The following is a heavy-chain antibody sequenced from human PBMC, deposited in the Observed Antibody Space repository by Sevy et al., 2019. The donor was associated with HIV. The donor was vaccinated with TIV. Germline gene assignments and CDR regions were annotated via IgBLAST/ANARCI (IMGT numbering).Heavy chain of an antibody. CDR2: SRSKAYGGTT. V-gene: IGHV3-49*03. J-gene: IGHJ6*03. CDR3: ASCAGPHINCGYNYYYMDV. D-gene: IGHD3-10*02. Sequence: GGSLRLSCRSSGFTFADYMVMRFRQPPWKGLQWVGLSRSKAYGGTTEYAASVKSRFTISREDSQTLASLHMNSLQVEDTAVYSCASCAGPHINCGYNYYYMDVWGKGTTVTVSS. CDR1: GFTFADYM.